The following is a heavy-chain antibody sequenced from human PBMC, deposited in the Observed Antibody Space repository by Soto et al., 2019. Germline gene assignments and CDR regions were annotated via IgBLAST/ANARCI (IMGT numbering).Heavy chain of an antibody. CDR2: ISAYNGNT. CDR1: GYTFSNYA. V-gene: IGHV1-18*04. J-gene: IGHJ4*02. CDR3: ARDGVAVTTGISGY. Sequence: QVQLVQSGAEVKKPGASEKVSCKASGYTFSNYAISWVRQAPGQGLEWMGWISAYNGNTKYAQQFQGRVTMTTDTSTSTAYMELRSLRSDDTAVYYCARDGVAVTTGISGYWGQGTLVTVSS. D-gene: IGHD4-4*01.